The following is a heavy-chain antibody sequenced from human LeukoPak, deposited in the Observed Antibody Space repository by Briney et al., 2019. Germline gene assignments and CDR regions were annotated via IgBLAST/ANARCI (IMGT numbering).Heavy chain of an antibody. CDR3: ARSVRLYYFDY. CDR1: GGSISSYY. Sequence: PSETLSLTCTVSGGSISSYYWSWIRQPPGKGLEWIGYIYYSGSTNYNPSLKSRVTISVDTFKNQFSLKLSSVTAADTAVYYCARSVRLYYFDYWGQGTLVTVSS. CDR2: IYYSGST. V-gene: IGHV4-59*08. J-gene: IGHJ4*02. D-gene: IGHD3-10*01.